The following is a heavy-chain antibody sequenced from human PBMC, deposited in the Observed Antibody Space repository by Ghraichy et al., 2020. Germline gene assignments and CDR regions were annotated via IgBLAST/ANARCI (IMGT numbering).Heavy chain of an antibody. CDR3: ARGHRYTIFGVVSYFQH. J-gene: IGHJ1*01. CDR1: GGSFSGYH. CDR2: INHSGST. Sequence: SETLSLTCAVYGGSFSGYHWSWIRQPPGKGLEWIGEINHSGSTNYNPSLKSRVTISVDTSKNQFSLKLSSVTAADTAVYYCARGHRYTIFGVVSYFQHWGQGTLVTVSS. D-gene: IGHD3-3*01. V-gene: IGHV4-34*01.